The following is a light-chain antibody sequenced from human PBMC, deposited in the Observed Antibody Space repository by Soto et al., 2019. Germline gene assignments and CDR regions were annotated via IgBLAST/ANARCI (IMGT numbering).Light chain of an antibody. CDR3: MQALQTSYT. V-gene: IGKV2-28*01. Sequence: DLLMPQSPSSLPAPLGNPAPISSRSSQTPLNSIESNYLDWYLQKQGQSPQLLIYLGSNQASGVPDRFSGSGSGTDFTLKISRVEAEDVGVYYCMQALQTSYTFGQGTKLEIK. CDR2: LGS. J-gene: IGKJ2*01. CDR1: QTPLNSIESNY.